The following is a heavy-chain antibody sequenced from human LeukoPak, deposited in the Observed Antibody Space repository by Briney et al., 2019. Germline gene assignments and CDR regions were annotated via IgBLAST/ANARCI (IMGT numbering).Heavy chain of an antibody. CDR2: ISSNGGGT. J-gene: IGHJ4*02. V-gene: IGHV3-64*01. CDR3: ARITEGYSYGGYFDY. CDR1: GFTSSSFA. D-gene: IGHD5-18*01. Sequence: PGGSLRLSCAASGFTSSSFAMSWVRQAPGKGLEYASAISSNGGGTYYANSVKGRFTISRDNSKNTLYLQVGSLRVEDMGVYYCARITEGYSYGGYFDYWGQGTLVTVSS.